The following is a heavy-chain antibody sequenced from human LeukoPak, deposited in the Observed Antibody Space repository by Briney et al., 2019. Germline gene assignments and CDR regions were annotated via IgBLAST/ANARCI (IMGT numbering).Heavy chain of an antibody. CDR3: AREGYQLLTAFDY. CDR2: IYSGGST. Sequence: GGSLRLSCAASGFTVSNHYMNWVRQAPGKGLEWVSVIYSGGSTYYADSVKGRFTISRDNSKNTLYLQMNSLRAEDTAVYYCAREGYQLLTAFDYWGQGTLVTVSS. D-gene: IGHD2-2*01. CDR1: GFTVSNHY. V-gene: IGHV3-53*05. J-gene: IGHJ4*02.